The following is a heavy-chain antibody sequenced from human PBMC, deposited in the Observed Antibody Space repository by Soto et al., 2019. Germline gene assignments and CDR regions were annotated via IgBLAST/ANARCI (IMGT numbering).Heavy chain of an antibody. CDR3: ARDREFSMVRGVIGY. Sequence: QVQLVESGGGVVQPGRSLRLSCAASGFTFSSYGMHWVRQAPGKGLEWVAVIWYDGSNKYYADSVKGRFTISRDNSKNMLYLQMNSLRAEKTAVYYWARDREFSMVRGVIGYWGQGTLVTVSS. V-gene: IGHV3-33*01. CDR1: GFTFSSYG. D-gene: IGHD3-10*01. J-gene: IGHJ4*02. CDR2: IWYDGSNK.